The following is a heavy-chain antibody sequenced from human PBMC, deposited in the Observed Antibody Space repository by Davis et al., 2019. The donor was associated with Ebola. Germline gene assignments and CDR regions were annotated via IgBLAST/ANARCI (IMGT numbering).Heavy chain of an antibody. J-gene: IGHJ6*02. CDR1: GFTFSSYG. V-gene: IGHV3-33*01. D-gene: IGHD6-13*01. CDR2: IWYDGSNK. CDR3: ARRQQLPRGYHYYGMDV. Sequence: GGSLRLSCAASGFTFSSYGMHWVRQAPGKGLEWVAVIWYDGSNKYYADSLKGRFTISRDNSKNTLYLQMNSLGAEDTAVYYCARRQQLPRGYHYYGMDVWGQGTTVTVSS.